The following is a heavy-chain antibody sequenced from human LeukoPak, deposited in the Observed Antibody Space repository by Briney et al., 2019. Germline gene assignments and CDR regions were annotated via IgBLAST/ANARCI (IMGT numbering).Heavy chain of an antibody. CDR1: GYTFTSYD. D-gene: IGHD3-3*01. V-gene: IGHV1-8*01. CDR2: MNPNSGNT. J-gene: IGHJ6*02. Sequence: ASVKVSCKASGYTFTSYDINWVRQATGQGLEWMGWMNPNSGNTGYAQKFQGRVTMTRNTSISTAYMELSSLRSEDTAVYYCAREWYYDFWGGRYYGMDVWGQGTTVTVSS. CDR3: AREWYYDFWGGRYYGMDV.